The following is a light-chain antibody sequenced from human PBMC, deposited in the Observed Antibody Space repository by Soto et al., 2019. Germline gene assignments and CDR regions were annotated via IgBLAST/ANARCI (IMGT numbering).Light chain of an antibody. CDR1: SSDVGGYNY. CDR3: RSHISSSTLV. V-gene: IGLV2-14*01. J-gene: IGLJ2*01. CDR2: DVS. Sequence: QSALTQPASVSGSPGQSITIFCTGTSSDVGGYNYVSWYQQRPGKAPKLIIYDVSNRPSGVSNRFSGSKSGNTASLTISGLQAEDEADYYSRSHISSSTLVFGGGTQLTVL.